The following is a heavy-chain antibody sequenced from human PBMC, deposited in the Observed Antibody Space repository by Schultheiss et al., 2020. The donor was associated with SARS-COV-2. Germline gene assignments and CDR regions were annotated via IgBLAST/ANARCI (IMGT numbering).Heavy chain of an antibody. CDR2: FDPEDGET. CDR3: ATDFWFQRGYSYAQPTEGFNWFDP. Sequence: ASVKVSCKVSGYTLTELSMHWVRQAPGKGLEWMGGFDPEDGETIYAQKFQGRVTMTEDTSTDTAYMELSSLRSEDTAVYYCATDFWFQRGYSYAQPTEGFNWFDPWGQGTLVTVSS. CDR1: GYTLTELS. V-gene: IGHV1-24*01. D-gene: IGHD5-18*01. J-gene: IGHJ5*02.